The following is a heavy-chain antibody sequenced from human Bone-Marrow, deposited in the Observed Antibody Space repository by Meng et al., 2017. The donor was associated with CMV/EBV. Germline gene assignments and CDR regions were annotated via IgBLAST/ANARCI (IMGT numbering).Heavy chain of an antibody. V-gene: IGHV4-39*07. Sequence: SETLSLTCTVSGGSISSSSYYWGWIRQPPGKGLEWIGSIYYSGSTYYNPSLKSRITISVDTSKNQFSLKLSSVTAADTAVYYCARAYGSGAPKAGWGQGTLVTVSS. CDR3: ARAYGSGAPKAG. D-gene: IGHD3-10*01. CDR2: IYYSGST. J-gene: IGHJ4*02. CDR1: GGSISSSSYY.